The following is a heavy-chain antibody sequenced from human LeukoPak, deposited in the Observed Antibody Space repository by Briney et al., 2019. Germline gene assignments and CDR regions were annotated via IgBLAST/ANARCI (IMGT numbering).Heavy chain of an antibody. CDR1: GFTVSSNY. CDR3: ARERVYDFWSGYYPIMDV. CDR2: IYSGGST. Sequence: PGGSLRLSCAASGFTVSSNYMSWVRQAPGKGLEWVSVIYSGGSTYYADSVKGRFTISRDNSKNTLYLQMNSLRAEDTAVYYCARERVYDFWSGYYPIMDVWGQGTTVTASS. J-gene: IGHJ6*02. V-gene: IGHV3-66*01. D-gene: IGHD3-3*01.